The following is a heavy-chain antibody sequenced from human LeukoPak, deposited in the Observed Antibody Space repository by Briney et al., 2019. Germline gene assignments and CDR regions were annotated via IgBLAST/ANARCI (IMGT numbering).Heavy chain of an antibody. D-gene: IGHD3-3*01. CDR2: INPNSGGT. CDR1: GYTFTGYY. CDR3: ARDGGNLRFLEWLLDY. Sequence: GASVKVSRKASGYTFTGYYMHWVRQAPGQGLEWMGWINPNSGGTNYAQKFQGRVTMTRDTSISTAYMELSRLRSDDTAVYYCARDGGNLRFLEWLLDYWGQGTLVTVSS. J-gene: IGHJ4*02. V-gene: IGHV1-2*02.